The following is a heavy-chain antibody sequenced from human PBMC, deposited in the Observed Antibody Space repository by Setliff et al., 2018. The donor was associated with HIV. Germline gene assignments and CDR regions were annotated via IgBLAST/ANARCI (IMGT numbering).Heavy chain of an antibody. V-gene: IGHV1-2*02. CDR1: GYTFTDYF. CDR3: ARQLSNSFDY. J-gene: IGHJ4*02. CDR2: ISPDNGNR. Sequence: ASVKVSCKASGYTFTDYFIHWVRQAPGQGLEWMGWISPDNGNRRILRRFQGRVTMTRDTSINTAYMELSGLTSDDTAVYYCARQLSNSFDYWGQGTLVTVSS. D-gene: IGHD1-1*01.